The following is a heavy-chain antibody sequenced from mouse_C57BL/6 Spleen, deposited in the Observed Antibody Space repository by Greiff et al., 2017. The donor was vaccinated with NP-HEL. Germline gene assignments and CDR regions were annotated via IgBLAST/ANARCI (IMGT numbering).Heavy chain of an antibody. CDR2: IYPGSGST. CDR3: AKSDGGGFHYYAMDY. J-gene: IGHJ4*01. Sequence: QVQLQQPGAELVKPGASVKMSCKASGYTFTSYWITWVKQRPGQGLEWIGDIYPGSGSTNYNEKFKSKATLTVDTSSSTAYMQLSSLTSEDSAFYYCAKSDGGGFHYYAMDYWGQGTSVTVSS. V-gene: IGHV1-55*01. CDR1: GYTFTSYW.